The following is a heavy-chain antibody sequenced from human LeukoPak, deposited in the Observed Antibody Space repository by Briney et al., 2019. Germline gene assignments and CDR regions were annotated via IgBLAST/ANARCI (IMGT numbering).Heavy chain of an antibody. J-gene: IGHJ4*02. CDR2: IYYAGST. D-gene: IGHD3-16*01. V-gene: IGHV4-39*01. CDR3: ARRWGNIVGVTYEY. CDR1: GSSITSVSHY. Sequence: PSETLSLTCTISGSSITSVSHYWGWIRQPPGKGLGWIGDIYYAGSTYYSPSLRSRVTMSVHTSENQFSLRLNSVTAVDTAVYYCARRWGNIVGVTYEYWGQGTLVTVSS.